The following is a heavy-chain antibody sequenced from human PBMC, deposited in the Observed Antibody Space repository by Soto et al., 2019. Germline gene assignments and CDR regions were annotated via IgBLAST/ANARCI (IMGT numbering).Heavy chain of an antibody. Sequence: QVQLVQSGAEVKKPGASVKVSCKASGYTFSSYYIHWVRQAPGQGLEWMGIINRNGGRTSYAQKFQGRVTVTTDTSTSTVYMELSSLRPEDTAVYYGARDLASEAGTTYWGQGTLVTVSS. V-gene: IGHV1-46*01. CDR2: INRNGGRT. D-gene: IGHD1-7*01. CDR1: GYTFSSYY. CDR3: ARDLASEAGTTY. J-gene: IGHJ4*02.